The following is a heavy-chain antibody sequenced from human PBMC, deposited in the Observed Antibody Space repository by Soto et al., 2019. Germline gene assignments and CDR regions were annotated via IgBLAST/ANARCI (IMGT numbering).Heavy chain of an antibody. V-gene: IGHV3-30*18. J-gene: IGHJ4*02. D-gene: IGHD3-22*01. CDR3: ANTQLPVSHYHRRGPFDS. CDR2: ISNDGSIK. CDR1: GFTFSNYG. Sequence: GGSLRLSCGASGFTFSNYGMHWVRQAPGKGLEWVSFISNDGSIKNYADSVKGRFSISRDNSENTLSMKLNSVRAEGMAVYVCANTQLPVSHYHRRGPFDSWGQGTLVTVYS.